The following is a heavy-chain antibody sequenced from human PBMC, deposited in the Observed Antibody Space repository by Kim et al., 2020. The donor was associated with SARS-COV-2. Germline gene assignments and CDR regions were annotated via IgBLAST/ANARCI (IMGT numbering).Heavy chain of an antibody. Sequence: SETLSLTCAVSGGSISSSNWWSWVRQPPGKGLEWIGEIYHSGSTNYNPSLKSRVTISVDKSKNQFSLKLSSVTAADTAVYYCARAASKWLDQIDTYYYYGMDVWGQGTTVTVSS. D-gene: IGHD6-19*01. J-gene: IGHJ6*02. CDR1: GGSISSSNW. CDR3: ARAASKWLDQIDTYYYYGMDV. CDR2: IYHSGST. V-gene: IGHV4-4*02.